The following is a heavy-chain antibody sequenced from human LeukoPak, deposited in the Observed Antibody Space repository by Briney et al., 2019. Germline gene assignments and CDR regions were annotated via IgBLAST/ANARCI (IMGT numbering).Heavy chain of an antibody. CDR3: ARGGGPYSSTLRGQ. CDR2: MYSTGST. V-gene: IGHV3-53*01. J-gene: IGHJ4*02. D-gene: IGHD2-2*01. Sequence: PGGSLRLSCAVSGFTVSGNYMSWVRQAPGKGLEWVSVMYSTGSTDYADSVKGRFTIFRDNSKNTLYLQMNNLRAEDTAVYYCARGGGPYSSTLRGQWGQGTLVTVSS. CDR1: GFTVSGNY.